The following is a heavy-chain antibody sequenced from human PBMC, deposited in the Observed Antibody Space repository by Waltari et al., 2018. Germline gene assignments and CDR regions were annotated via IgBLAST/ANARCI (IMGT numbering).Heavy chain of an antibody. D-gene: IGHD1-1*01. CDR2: ISADGSST. CDR1: TFTFTDFA. J-gene: IGHJ4*02. V-gene: IGHV3-64D*06. Sequence: EVQLVESGGGLVQPGGSLRLSCSASTFTFTDFAMHWVRQAAGNGLEYVSSISADGSSTYYADSVKGRFTISRDNSKDTLYLHMSSLRREDTAVYYCVKERGLQRFFDSWGQGTLVTVSS. CDR3: VKERGLQRFFDS.